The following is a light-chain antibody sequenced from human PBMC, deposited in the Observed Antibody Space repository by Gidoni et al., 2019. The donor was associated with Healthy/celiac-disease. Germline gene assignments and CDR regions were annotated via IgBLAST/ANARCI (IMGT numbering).Light chain of an antibody. CDR3: QSYDSSLSGYV. V-gene: IGLV1-40*01. J-gene: IGLJ1*01. Sequence: QSVLTQPPSVSGAPGQRVPISCTGSSSNFGAGYDVHWYQQLPGTAPKLLIYGNSNRPSGVPDRFSGSKSGTSASLAITGLQAEDEADYYCQSYDSSLSGYVFGTGTKVTVL. CDR2: GNS. CDR1: SSNFGAGYD.